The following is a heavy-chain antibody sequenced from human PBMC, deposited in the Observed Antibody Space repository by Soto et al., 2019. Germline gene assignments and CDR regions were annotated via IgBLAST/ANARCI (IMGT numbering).Heavy chain of an antibody. D-gene: IGHD6-19*01. CDR1: GFTFSTHS. Sequence: EVQLVASGGGLVQPGGSLRLSCAASGFTFSTHSMNWVRQAPGKGLEWVSYITSSSTTIYYADSVKGRFNISRDNARNSLYLQMNSLRDEDTAVYYCARWVTVAGYHGMDVWGQGTTVTVSS. V-gene: IGHV3-48*02. J-gene: IGHJ6*02. CDR3: ARWVTVAGYHGMDV. CDR2: ITSSSTTI.